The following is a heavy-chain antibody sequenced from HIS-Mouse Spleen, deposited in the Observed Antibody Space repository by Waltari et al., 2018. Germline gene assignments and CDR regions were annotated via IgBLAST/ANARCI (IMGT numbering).Heavy chain of an antibody. V-gene: IGHV4-39*07. CDR3: ALGCYYYYGMDV. J-gene: IGHJ6*02. D-gene: IGHD7-27*01. CDR2: IYYSGST. Sequence: QLQLQESGPGLVKPSETLSLTCTVSGGSISSSSYYWGWIRQPPGKGLEWIGSIYYSGSTYYNPSLKSRVTISVDTSKNQFSLKLSSVTAADTAVYYCALGCYYYYGMDVWGQGTTVTVSS. CDR1: GGSISSSSYY.